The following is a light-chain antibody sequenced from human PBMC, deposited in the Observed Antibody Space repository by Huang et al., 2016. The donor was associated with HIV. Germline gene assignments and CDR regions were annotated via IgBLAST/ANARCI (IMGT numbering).Light chain of an antibody. CDR3: QQYNNWPSGT. CDR2: GAS. CDR1: QSVSSN. J-gene: IGKJ1*01. V-gene: IGKV3-15*01. Sequence: EIVMTQSPATLSVSPGERATLSCRASQSVSSNLAWYQQKPGQAPRLLIYGASNRATGIRARFSGSGSGTEFTLTISSLQSEDFAVYYCQQYNNWPSGTFGQGTKVEIK.